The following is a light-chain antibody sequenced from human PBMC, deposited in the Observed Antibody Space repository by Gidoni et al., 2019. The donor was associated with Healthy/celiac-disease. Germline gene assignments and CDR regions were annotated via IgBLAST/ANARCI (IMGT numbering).Light chain of an antibody. CDR1: QAISNY. Sequence: DIQMTQSPSSLSASVGDRVTITCPASQAISNYLDWYQQKPGKAPKLLIYDASNLETGVPPRFSGSGSGTDFTFTISSLQPEDIATYYCQQYGSPPLTFGGGTKVEIK. CDR2: DAS. J-gene: IGKJ4*01. CDR3: QQYGSPPLT. V-gene: IGKV1-33*01.